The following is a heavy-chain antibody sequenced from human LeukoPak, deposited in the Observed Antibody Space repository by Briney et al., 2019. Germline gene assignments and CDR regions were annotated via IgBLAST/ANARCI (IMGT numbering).Heavy chain of an antibody. CDR2: ISGGGGST. J-gene: IGHJ4*02. D-gene: IGHD2-2*01. CDR3: ANEDCGSTSCYFSFDY. V-gene: IGHV3-23*01. Sequence: PPGGSLRLSCAASGFTFSSYAMSWVRQAPGKGLEWVSAISGGGGSTYYADSVKGRFTISRDNSKNTLYLQMNSLRAEDTAVYYCANEDCGSTSCYFSFDYWGQGTLVTVSS. CDR1: GFTFSSYA.